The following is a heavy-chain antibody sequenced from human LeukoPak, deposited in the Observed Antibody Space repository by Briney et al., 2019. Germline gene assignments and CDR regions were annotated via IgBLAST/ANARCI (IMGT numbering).Heavy chain of an antibody. D-gene: IGHD3-10*01. V-gene: IGHV4-4*07. CDR3: ARQLLRARGGEGPIDY. J-gene: IGHJ4*02. CDR2: IHTSAST. CDR1: GASIRSYS. Sequence: SETLSLTCSVSGASIRSYSWSWLRQPAGKGLEWIGRIHTSASTEYNPSLKSRVTISVDTSKNQFSLKLSSVTAADTAVYYCARQLLRARGGEGPIDYWGQGTLVTVSS.